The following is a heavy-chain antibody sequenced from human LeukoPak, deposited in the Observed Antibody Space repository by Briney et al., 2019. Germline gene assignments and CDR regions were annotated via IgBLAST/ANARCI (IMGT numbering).Heavy chain of an antibody. CDR1: GGSISSSSYY. CDR3: ARQTRVTNWFDP. V-gene: IGHV4-39*01. Sequence: SETLSLTCTVSGGSISSSSYYWGWIRQPPGKGLEWIGSIYYSGSTNDNPSLKSRVTMSVDTSENQFSLKLTSVTAADTAVYYCARQTRVTNWFDPWGQGISVTVSS. CDR2: IYYSGST. D-gene: IGHD4-17*01. J-gene: IGHJ5*02.